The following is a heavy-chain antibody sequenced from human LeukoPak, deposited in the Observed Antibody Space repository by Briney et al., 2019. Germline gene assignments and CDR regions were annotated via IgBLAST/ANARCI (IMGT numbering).Heavy chain of an antibody. CDR3: AKAYYYDSSGYYSPY. CDR1: GFTSSSYA. Sequence: GGSLRLSCAASGFTSSSYAMSWVRQAPGKGLEWVSAISGSGGSTYYADSVKGRFTISRDNSKNTLYLQMNSLRAEDTAVYYCAKAYYYDSSGYYSPYWGQGTLVTVSS. J-gene: IGHJ4*02. CDR2: ISGSGGST. V-gene: IGHV3-23*01. D-gene: IGHD3-22*01.